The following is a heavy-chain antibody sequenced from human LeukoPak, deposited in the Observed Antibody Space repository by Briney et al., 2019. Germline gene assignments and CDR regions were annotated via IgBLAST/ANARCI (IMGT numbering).Heavy chain of an antibody. Sequence: HTGGSLRLSCAASGFTVSSNYMSWVRQAPGKGLEWVSGISWNSGSIGYADSVKGRFTISRDNAKNSLYLQMNSLRAEDTALYYCAKDRIAAATGWFDPWGQGTLVTVSS. V-gene: IGHV3-9*01. D-gene: IGHD6-13*01. J-gene: IGHJ5*02. CDR3: AKDRIAAATGWFDP. CDR1: GFTVSSNY. CDR2: ISWNSGSI.